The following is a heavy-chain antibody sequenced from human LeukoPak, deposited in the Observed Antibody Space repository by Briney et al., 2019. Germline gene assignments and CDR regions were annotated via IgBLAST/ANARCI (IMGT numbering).Heavy chain of an antibody. Sequence: GGSLRLSCAASGSYWMHWVRQAPGKGLVWVSHINSDGSWTSYADSVKGRFTISKDNAKNTAYLQMNNLRAEDAAVYYCVSFYETYWGRGTLVTVSS. D-gene: IGHD2/OR15-2a*01. CDR2: INSDGSWT. CDR1: GSYW. J-gene: IGHJ4*02. CDR3: VSFYETY. V-gene: IGHV3-74*01.